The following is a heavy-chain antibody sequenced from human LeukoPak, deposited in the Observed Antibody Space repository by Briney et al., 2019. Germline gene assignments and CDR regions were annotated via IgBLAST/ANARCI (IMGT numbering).Heavy chain of an antibody. J-gene: IGHJ4*02. CDR3: TTDQSYGYLPISY. D-gene: IGHD5-18*01. Sequence: GGSLRLSCAASGFTFSNAWMSWVRQAPGKGLEWVGRIKSKTDGGTTDYAAPVKGRFTISRDDSKNTLYLQMNSLKTEDTAVYYCTTDQSYGYLPISYWGQGTLVTASS. CDR2: IKSKTDGGTT. CDR1: GFTFSNAW. V-gene: IGHV3-15*01.